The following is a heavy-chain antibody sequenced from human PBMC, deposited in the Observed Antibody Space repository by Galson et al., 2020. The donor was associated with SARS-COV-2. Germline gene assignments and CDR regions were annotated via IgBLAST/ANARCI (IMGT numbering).Heavy chain of an antibody. CDR3: ARAISPYCSTHKCYGAYYFYGVDV. D-gene: IGHD2-2*01. CDR1: GFTFSNYG. CDR2: TSYDGSDK. Sequence: QAGGSLRLSCAASGFTFSNYGIHWVRQAPGKGLEWVAVTSYDGSDKYYADSVKGRFTISRDNSKQTLYLQMNSLRPEDTAVYYCARAISPYCSTHKCYGAYYFYGVDVWGQGTTVTVSS. V-gene: IGHV3-30*03. J-gene: IGHJ6*02.